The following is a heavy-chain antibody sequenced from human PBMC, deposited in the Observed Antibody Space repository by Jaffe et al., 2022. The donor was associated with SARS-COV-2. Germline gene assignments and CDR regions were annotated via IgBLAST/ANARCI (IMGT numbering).Heavy chain of an antibody. CDR1: GFTFSSYG. V-gene: IGHV3-33*01. D-gene: IGHD3-16*01. Sequence: QVQLVESGGGVVQPGGSLRLSCAASGFTFSSYGMHWVRQAPGQGLEWVAVIWHDGSNKYEADSVKGRFTISRDNSKNTLYLQMTSLRAGDTAVYYCGRDFGGTPARPGGVDMWGQGTTVTVSS. J-gene: IGHJ3*02. CDR2: IWHDGSNK. CDR3: GRDFGGTPARPGGVDM.